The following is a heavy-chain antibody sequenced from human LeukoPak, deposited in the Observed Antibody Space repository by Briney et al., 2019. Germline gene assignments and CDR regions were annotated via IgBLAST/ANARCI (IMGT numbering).Heavy chain of an antibody. Sequence: ASVKVSCKASGYTFTSYGISWLRQAPGQGLEWMGWISAYNGNTNYAQKLQGRVTMTTDTSTSTAYMELRSLRSDDTAVYYCASSGIVGATGHDAFDIWGQGTMVTVSS. CDR1: GYTFTSYG. V-gene: IGHV1-18*01. CDR3: ASSGIVGATGHDAFDI. CDR2: ISAYNGNT. D-gene: IGHD1-26*01. J-gene: IGHJ3*02.